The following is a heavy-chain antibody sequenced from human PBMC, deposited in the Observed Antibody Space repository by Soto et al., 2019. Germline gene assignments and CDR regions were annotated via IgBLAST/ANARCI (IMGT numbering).Heavy chain of an antibody. V-gene: IGHV3-30-3*01. CDR2: ISYDGTYK. Sequence: QVQLVESGGGVVQPGRSLRLSCAASAFTFRSYAMHWVRQAPGKGLEWVAVISYDGTYKYYADSVKGRFTISRDNSKNTLYLQMSSLRPEDTAVYYWARDAMYDGSGYYGSYFDYWGQGSLVTVSS. J-gene: IGHJ4*02. CDR1: AFTFRSYA. CDR3: ARDAMYDGSGYYGSYFDY. D-gene: IGHD3-22*01.